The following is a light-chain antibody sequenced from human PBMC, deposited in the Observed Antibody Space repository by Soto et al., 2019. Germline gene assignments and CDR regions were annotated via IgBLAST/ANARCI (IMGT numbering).Light chain of an antibody. V-gene: IGKV1-39*01. J-gene: IGKJ4*01. Sequence: DIQMAQSPSSLSASVGDVVTITWRASQSISSYLNWFQQKSGKVPKLLIYAASSLQSGVPSRFSGSGSGTDFTLTISSLQPEDFAAYYCQKTYSSPLNFGGGTKVDIK. CDR2: AAS. CDR1: QSISSY. CDR3: QKTYSSPLN.